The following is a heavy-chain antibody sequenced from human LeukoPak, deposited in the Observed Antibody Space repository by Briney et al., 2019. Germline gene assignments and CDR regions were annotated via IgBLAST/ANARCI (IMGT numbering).Heavy chain of an antibody. D-gene: IGHD6-19*01. CDR1: GFTFSSYG. CDR3: AKEDFNIAVAGTLDY. Sequence: PGGSLRLSCAVSGFTFSSYGMHWVRQAPGKGLEWVAFIRYDGSNKYYADSVKGRFTISRDNSKNTLYLQMNSLRAEDTAVYYCAKEDFNIAVAGTLDYWGQGTLVTVSS. J-gene: IGHJ4*02. V-gene: IGHV3-30*02. CDR2: IRYDGSNK.